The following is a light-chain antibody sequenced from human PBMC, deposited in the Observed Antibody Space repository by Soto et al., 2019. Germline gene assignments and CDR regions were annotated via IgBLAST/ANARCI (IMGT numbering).Light chain of an antibody. V-gene: IGLV2-14*01. CDR1: SSDVGGYNY. J-gene: IGLJ2*01. CDR3: STYTSSGTLYVV. Sequence: QSALTQPASVSGSPGQSITISCTGTSSDVGGYNYVSWYQQHPGKAPKRMIYDVSNRPSGVSNRFSGSKSGNTASLTISGLQAEDEADYYCSTYTSSGTLYVVFGGGTKLTVL. CDR2: DVS.